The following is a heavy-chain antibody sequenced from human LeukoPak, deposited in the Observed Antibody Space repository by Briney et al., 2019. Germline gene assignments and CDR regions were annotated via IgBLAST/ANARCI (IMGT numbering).Heavy chain of an antibody. CDR3: AGHLSGYSSSWYMDV. Sequence: GGSLRLSCAASGFTFDDYGMSWVRQAPGKGLEWVSGINWNGGSTGYADSVKGRFTISRDNAKNSLYLQMNSLRAEDTALYHCAGHLSGYSSSWYMDVWGKGTTVTVSS. CDR2: INWNGGST. CDR1: GFTFDDYG. D-gene: IGHD6-13*01. J-gene: IGHJ6*03. V-gene: IGHV3-20*01.